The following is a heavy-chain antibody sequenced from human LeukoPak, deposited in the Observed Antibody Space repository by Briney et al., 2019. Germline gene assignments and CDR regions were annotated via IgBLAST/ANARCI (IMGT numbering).Heavy chain of an antibody. CDR3: AKEIYAYGSRGFDY. Sequence: GGSLRLSSSASLFTFSYYAMTWVRQAPRKGLEWVSGVSGSGDYTSYADSVRGRFTISRDNSKTTLYLQLNSLRVEDTAVYYCAKEIYAYGSRGFDYWSQGTLVTVSS. CDR2: VSGSGDYT. CDR1: LFTFSYYA. J-gene: IGHJ4*02. D-gene: IGHD3-10*01. V-gene: IGHV3-23*01.